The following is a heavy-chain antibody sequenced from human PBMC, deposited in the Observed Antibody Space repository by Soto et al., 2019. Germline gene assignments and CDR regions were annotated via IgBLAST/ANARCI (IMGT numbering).Heavy chain of an antibody. CDR3: ARAPTTVTILTNYYYYMDV. CDR2: IYYSGST. CDR1: GGSISSYY. V-gene: IGHV4-59*01. J-gene: IGHJ6*03. Sequence: SETLSLTCTVSGGSISSYYWSWIRQPPGKGLEWIGYIYYSGSTNYNPSLKSRVTISVDTSKNQFSLKLSSVTAADTAVYYCARAPTTVTILTNYYYYMDVWGKGTTVTVSS. D-gene: IGHD4-17*01.